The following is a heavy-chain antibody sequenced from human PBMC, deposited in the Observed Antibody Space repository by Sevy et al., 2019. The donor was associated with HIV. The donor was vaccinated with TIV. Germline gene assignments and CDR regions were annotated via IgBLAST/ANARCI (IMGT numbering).Heavy chain of an antibody. CDR1: GFSFSSNY. CDR3: TREDIVLGEDNYYGMDV. CDR2: IYRDGRT. Sequence: GGSLRLSCVVSGFSFSSNYMSWVRQAPGKGLEWVSNIYRDGRTNYADSVRGRFTISRDTSKNTVYLEMKSLRAEDTAVYYCTREDIVLGEDNYYGMDVWGHGTTVTVSS. J-gene: IGHJ6*02. D-gene: IGHD2-15*01. V-gene: IGHV3-53*01.